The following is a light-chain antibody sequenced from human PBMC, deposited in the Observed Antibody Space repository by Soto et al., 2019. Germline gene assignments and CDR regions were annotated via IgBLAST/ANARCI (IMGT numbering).Light chain of an antibody. Sequence: QSALTQPASVSGSPGQSITISCTGTSSDVGGYNYVSWYQQHPGKAPKPMIYEVSNRPSGVSNRFSGSKSGNTASLTITGLQAEDEADYYCQSYDNSLSVYVFGTGTKVTVL. J-gene: IGLJ1*01. CDR2: EVS. V-gene: IGLV2-14*01. CDR3: QSYDNSLSVYV. CDR1: SSDVGGYNY.